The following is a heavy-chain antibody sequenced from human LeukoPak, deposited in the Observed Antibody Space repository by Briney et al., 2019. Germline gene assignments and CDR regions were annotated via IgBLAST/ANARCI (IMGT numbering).Heavy chain of an antibody. CDR3: ARQGARFGELLSYYAMDV. Sequence: SETLSLTCTVSGGSISSYPWNWIRQPPGKGLEWIGNMYYSGSTNYNPSLKSRVTISPDTSKNQFSLRLSSVTAADTAVYYCARQGARFGELLSYYAMDVWGQGTTVTVS. J-gene: IGHJ6*02. D-gene: IGHD3-10*01. V-gene: IGHV4-59*08. CDR1: GGSISSYP. CDR2: MYYSGST.